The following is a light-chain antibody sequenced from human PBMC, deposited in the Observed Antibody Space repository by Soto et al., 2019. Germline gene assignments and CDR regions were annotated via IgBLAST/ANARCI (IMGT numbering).Light chain of an antibody. J-gene: IGKJ4*01. CDR3: QMYNSAPPLT. CDR2: AAS. CDR1: QDIRSY. V-gene: IGKV1-27*01. Sequence: DIQMTQSPSSLSASVGDRVTITCRASQDIRSYLAWYQQKPGRAPKLLIYAASTLQSGVPSRCRGSGSGTDFTLTITSLQPEDFATYYCQMYNSAPPLTFGGGTKLEIK.